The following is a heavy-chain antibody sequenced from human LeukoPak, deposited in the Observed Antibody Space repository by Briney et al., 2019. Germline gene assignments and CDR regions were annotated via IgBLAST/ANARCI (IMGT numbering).Heavy chain of an antibody. J-gene: IGHJ5*02. D-gene: IGHD2-2*01. CDR1: GGSISSGSYY. Sequence: PSETLSLTCTVSGGSISSGSYYWSWIRQPAGKGLEWIGRIYTSGSTYYNPSLKSRVTISVDTSKNQISLKLSSVTAADTAVYYCARHGLVVAASTRFDPWGQGTLVTVSS. V-gene: IGHV4-61*02. CDR3: ARHGLVVAASTRFDP. CDR2: IYTSGST.